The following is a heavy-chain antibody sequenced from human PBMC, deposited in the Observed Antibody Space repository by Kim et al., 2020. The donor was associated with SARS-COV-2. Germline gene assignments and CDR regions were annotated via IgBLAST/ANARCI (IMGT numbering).Heavy chain of an antibody. CDR2: IGYDGNNK. CDR3: VRGYCSSLSCHRYNWNAPTFDY. D-gene: IGHD1-20*01. CDR1: GFTFSNYG. V-gene: IGHV3-33*01. Sequence: GGSLRLSCAASGFTFSNYGMHWVRQAPGKGLEWVAVIGYDGNNKYYADSVEGRFTISRDNSKNTLYLQMNSLRAEDTAVYYCVRGYCSSLSCHRYNWNAPTFDYWGQGTLVTVSS. J-gene: IGHJ4*02.